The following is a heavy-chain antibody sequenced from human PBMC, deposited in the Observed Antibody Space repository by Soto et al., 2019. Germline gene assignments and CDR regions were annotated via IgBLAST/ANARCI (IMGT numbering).Heavy chain of an antibody. D-gene: IGHD3-22*01. Sequence: ASVKVSCKASGYTFTSYAMHWVRQAPGQRLEWMGWINAGNGNTKYSQKFQGRVTITRDASASTAYMELSSLRSEDTAVYYCARDPEEYYDSSGYFFDYWGQGTLVTVSS. V-gene: IGHV1-3*01. CDR1: GYTFTSYA. CDR2: INAGNGNT. J-gene: IGHJ4*02. CDR3: ARDPEEYYDSSGYFFDY.